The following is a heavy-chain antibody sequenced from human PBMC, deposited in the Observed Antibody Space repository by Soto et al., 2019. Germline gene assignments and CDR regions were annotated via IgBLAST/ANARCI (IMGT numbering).Heavy chain of an antibody. J-gene: IGHJ4*02. CDR1: GGTFSSYA. V-gene: IGHV1-69*06. Sequence: QVQLVQSGAEVKKPGSSVKVSCKASGGTFSSYAISWVRQAPGQGLEWMGGIIPIFGTANYAQKFQGRVTITADKSTSTAYMELSSLRSEDTAVYYCARDHYLTYYDSSGYQDYYFDYWGQGTLVTVSS. D-gene: IGHD3-22*01. CDR2: IIPIFGTA. CDR3: ARDHYLTYYDSSGYQDYYFDY.